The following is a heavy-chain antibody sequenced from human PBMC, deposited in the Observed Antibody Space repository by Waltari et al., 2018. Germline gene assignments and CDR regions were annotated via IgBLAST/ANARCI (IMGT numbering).Heavy chain of an antibody. J-gene: IGHJ4*02. CDR2: IWYDGSNK. CDR3: ASRSRVVAATERGYYFDY. V-gene: IGHV3-33*01. Sequence: QVQLVESGGGVVQPGRSLRLSCAASGFTFSSYGMHWVRQAPGKGLEWVAVIWYDGSNKYYADSVKGRFTISRDNSKNTLYLQMNSLRAEDTAVYYCASRSRVVAATERGYYFDYWGQGTLVTVSS. CDR1: GFTFSSYG. D-gene: IGHD2-15*01.